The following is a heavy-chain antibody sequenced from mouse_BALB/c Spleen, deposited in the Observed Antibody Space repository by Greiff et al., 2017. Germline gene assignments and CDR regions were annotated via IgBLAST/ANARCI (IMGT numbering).Heavy chain of an antibody. V-gene: IGHV2-6-5*01. CDR2: IWGGGST. CDR3: AKHDYSYDAEFAY. CDR1: GFSFTDYG. Sequence: QVQLQQSGPGLVAPSQSLSITCTVSGFSFTDYGVSWLRQPPGKGLEWLGVIWGGGSTYYNSALKSRLSISKDNSKSQVFLKMNSLQTDDTAMYYCAKHDYSYDAEFAYWGQGTLVTVSA. J-gene: IGHJ3*01. D-gene: IGHD2-12*01.